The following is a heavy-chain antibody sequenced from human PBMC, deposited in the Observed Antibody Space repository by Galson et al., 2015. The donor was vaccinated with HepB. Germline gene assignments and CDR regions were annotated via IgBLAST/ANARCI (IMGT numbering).Heavy chain of an antibody. J-gene: IGHJ5*02. V-gene: IGHV1-46*01. D-gene: IGHD6-13*01. CDR1: GYTFTSYY. CDR3: ARQGSSSYGGNWFDP. Sequence: SVKVSCKASGYTFTSYYMHWVRQAPGQGLEWMGIINPSGGSTSYAQKFQGRVTMTRDTSTSTVYMELSSLRSEDAAVYYCARQGSSSYGGNWFDPWGQGTLVTVSS. CDR2: INPSGGST.